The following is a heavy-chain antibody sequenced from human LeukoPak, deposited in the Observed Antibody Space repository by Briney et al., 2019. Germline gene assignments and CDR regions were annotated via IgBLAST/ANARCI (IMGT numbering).Heavy chain of an antibody. CDR2: DYYSGST. Sequence: NPSETLSLTCTVSGDSVSSGSYYWSWIRQPPGKGLERIGCDYYSGSTNYNPSLKSRVTISVDTSKNLFSLKLSSVTAADTAVYYCARAYNDYSDYPYYYYMDVWGKGTTVTVSS. CDR3: ARAYNDYSDYPYYYYMDV. D-gene: IGHD4-11*01. V-gene: IGHV4-61*01. CDR1: GDSVSSGSYY. J-gene: IGHJ6*03.